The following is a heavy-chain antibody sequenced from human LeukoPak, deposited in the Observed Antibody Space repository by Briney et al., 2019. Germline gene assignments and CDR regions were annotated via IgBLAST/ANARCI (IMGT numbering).Heavy chain of an antibody. D-gene: IGHD5/OR15-5a*01. CDR2: ISGSGGST. V-gene: IGHV3-23*01. J-gene: IGHJ4*02. CDR3: AKDTPYPSTPAY. CDR1: GFTFSSYA. Sequence: GASLRLSCAASGFTFSSYAMSWVRQAPGKGLVWVSAISGSGGSTYYADSVKGRFTISRDNSKNTLYLQMNSLRAEDTAVYYCAKDTPYPSTPAYWGQGTLVTVSS.